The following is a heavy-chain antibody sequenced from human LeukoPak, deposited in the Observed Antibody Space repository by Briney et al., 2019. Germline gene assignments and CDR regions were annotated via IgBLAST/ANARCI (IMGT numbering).Heavy chain of an antibody. CDR3: ARGSLSYYYGSFDY. D-gene: IGHD3-10*01. V-gene: IGHV4-34*01. J-gene: IGHJ4*02. Sequence: PSETLSLTCVVCGGSFSGYYWSWIRQPPGKGLEWIGEINHSGSTNYNPSLKSRVTISVDTSKNQFSLKLSSVTAADTAVYYCARGSLSYYYGSFDYWGQGTLVTVSS. CDR1: GGSFSGYY. CDR2: INHSGST.